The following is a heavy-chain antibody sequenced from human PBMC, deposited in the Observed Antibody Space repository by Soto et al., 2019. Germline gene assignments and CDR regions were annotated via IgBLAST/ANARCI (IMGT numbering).Heavy chain of an antibody. CDR3: AKKYRGTYPFDY. V-gene: IGHV3-23*01. J-gene: IGHJ4*02. Sequence: GGSLRLSCAASAFTFSSYAMAWVRQAPGKGLEWVSSIGGSGGDISYADSVKGRFTISRDNSKNTLYLQMDSLRAEDTAIYYCAKKYRGTYPFDYWGQGTLVTVSS. CDR1: AFTFSSYA. CDR2: IGGSGGDI. D-gene: IGHD1-26*01.